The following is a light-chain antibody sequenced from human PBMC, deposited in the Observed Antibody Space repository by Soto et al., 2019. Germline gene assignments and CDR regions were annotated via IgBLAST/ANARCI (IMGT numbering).Light chain of an antibody. V-gene: IGKV3-20*01. CDR1: QSVSSNY. J-gene: IGKJ1*01. CDR3: QQYGGSPQT. Sequence: EIVLTQSPGTLSSSPGERATLSCRASQSVSSNYLAWYQRKPGQAPRLLIYGASNSATDIPYKFIGSGSGTDFTLTITRLEPDDFAMYYCQQYGGSPQTFGQGTKVEIK. CDR2: GAS.